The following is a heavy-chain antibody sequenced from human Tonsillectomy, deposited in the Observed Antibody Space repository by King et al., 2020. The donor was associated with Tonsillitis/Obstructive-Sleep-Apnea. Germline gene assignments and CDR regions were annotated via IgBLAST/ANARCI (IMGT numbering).Heavy chain of an antibody. V-gene: IGHV1-18*01. CDR3: ARVISWFDP. Sequence: VQLVESGAEVKKPGASVKVSCNTSGYTFINYGISWVRQAPEQGLEWMGWISAYNGITKYAQNLQGRVTMTTDTSTSTAYMELRSLRSDDTAVYYCARVISWFDPWGQGTLVTVSS. J-gene: IGHJ5*02. CDR1: GYTFINYG. D-gene: IGHD2/OR15-2a*01. CDR2: ISAYNGIT.